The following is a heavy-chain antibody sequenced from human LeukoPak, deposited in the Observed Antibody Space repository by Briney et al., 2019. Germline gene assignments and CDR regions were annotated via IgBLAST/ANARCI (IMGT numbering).Heavy chain of an antibody. CDR2: IKQDEIEK. V-gene: IGHV3-7*05. CDR1: GFTFGSYS. CDR3: ARGASAAV. J-gene: IGHJ4*02. D-gene: IGHD6-25*01. Sequence: GGSLRLSCAASGFTFGSYSMSWVRQAPGKGLEWVANIKQDEIEKYYADSVKGRFTISRDNAKNSLHLQMNSLRAEDTAVYYCARGASAAVWGQGTPVTVSS.